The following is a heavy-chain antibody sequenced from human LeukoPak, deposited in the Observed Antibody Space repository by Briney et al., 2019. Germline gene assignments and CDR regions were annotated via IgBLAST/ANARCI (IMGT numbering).Heavy chain of an antibody. Sequence: SLRLSCAASGFTFDDYAMHWVRQAPGKGLEWVSGISWNSGSIGYADSVKGRFTISRDNAKNSLYLQMNSLRAEDMALYYCAKALTPRSGSHDAFDIWGQGTMVTVSS. V-gene: IGHV3-9*03. J-gene: IGHJ3*02. D-gene: IGHD1-26*01. CDR3: AKALTPRSGSHDAFDI. CDR1: GFTFDDYA. CDR2: ISWNSGSI.